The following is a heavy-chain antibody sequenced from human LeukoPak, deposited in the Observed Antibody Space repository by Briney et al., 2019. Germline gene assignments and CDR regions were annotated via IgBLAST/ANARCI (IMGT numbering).Heavy chain of an antibody. CDR2: INSDGSIT. D-gene: IGHD5-18*01. CDR3: ARDAVDTANAV. V-gene: IGHV3-74*01. J-gene: IGHJ6*02. Sequence: GGSLRLSCAASGFTFTTYWMHWVRQAPGKGLVWVSHINSDGSITSYADSVKGRFTISRNNAKNTLYLQVNSLRAEDTAVYYCARDAVDTANAVWGQGTTVTVSS. CDR1: GFTFTTYW.